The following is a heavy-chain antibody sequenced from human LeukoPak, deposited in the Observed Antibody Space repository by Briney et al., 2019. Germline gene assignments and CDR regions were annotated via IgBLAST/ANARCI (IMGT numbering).Heavy chain of an antibody. V-gene: IGHV4-34*01. Sequence: PSETLSLTCAVYGGSFSGHYWSWIRQPPGKGLEWIGEINHSGSTNYNPSLKSRVTISVDTSKNQFSLKLSSVTAADTAVYYCARSLYYDSSGPAGEGFLWGQGTLVTVSS. D-gene: IGHD3-22*01. CDR3: ARSLYYDSSGPAGEGFL. CDR2: INHSGST. J-gene: IGHJ4*02. CDR1: GGSFSGHY.